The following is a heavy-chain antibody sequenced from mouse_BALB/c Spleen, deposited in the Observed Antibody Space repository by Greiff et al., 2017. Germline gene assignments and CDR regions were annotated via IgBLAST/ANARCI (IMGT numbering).Heavy chain of an antibody. CDR2: IDPANGNT. Sequence: EVQLQQSGAELVKPGASVKLSCSASGFNFKDTYMHWVKQRPEQGLEWIGRIDPANGNTKYDPKFQGKATITADTSSNTSYLQLSSLTSEDTAVYYCARWGYDYGPYAMDYWGQGTSVTVSS. V-gene: IGHV14-3*02. J-gene: IGHJ4*01. CDR3: ARWGYDYGPYAMDY. CDR1: GFNFKDTY. D-gene: IGHD2-4*01.